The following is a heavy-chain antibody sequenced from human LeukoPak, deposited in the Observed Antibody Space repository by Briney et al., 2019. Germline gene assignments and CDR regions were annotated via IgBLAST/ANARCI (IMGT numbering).Heavy chain of an antibody. J-gene: IGHJ6*03. V-gene: IGHV5-51*01. CDR3: ARLAFCTNAVCFSNYYYSMDV. Sequence: GESLKISCKGSGYSFTSYWIGWVRQMPGKGLEWMGIIYPDDSDTKYSPSFQGQVTISADKSISTAYLQWSSLKASDTAMYYCARLAFCTNAVCFSNYYYSMDVWGRGITVTVSS. CDR1: GYSFTSYW. CDR2: IYPDDSDT. D-gene: IGHD2-8*01.